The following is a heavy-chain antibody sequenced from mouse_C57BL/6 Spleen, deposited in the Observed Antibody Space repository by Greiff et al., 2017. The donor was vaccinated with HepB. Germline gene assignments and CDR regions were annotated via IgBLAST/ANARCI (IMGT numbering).Heavy chain of an antibody. CDR3: ARGDYGDYYALDD. CDR1: GYTFTDYY. V-gene: IGHV1-19*01. D-gene: IGHD2-4*01. CDR2: INPYNGGT. J-gene: IGHJ4*01. Sequence: VQLQQSGPVLVKPGASVKMSCKASGYTFTDYYMNWVKQSHGKSLEWIGVINPYNGGTSYNQKFKGKATLAVDKSSSTAYMELSSLTAEDSAVYYCARGDYGDYYALDDWGKGTSVTVSS.